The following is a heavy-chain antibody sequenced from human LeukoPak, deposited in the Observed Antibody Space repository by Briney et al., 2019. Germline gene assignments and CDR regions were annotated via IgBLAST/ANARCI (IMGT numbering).Heavy chain of an antibody. CDR1: GGSISSYY. CDR3: ARDKYFYDSRGYLFDY. V-gene: IGHV4-59*12. CDR2: FHFSGST. D-gene: IGHD3-22*01. J-gene: IGHJ4*02. Sequence: SETLSLTCNVSGGSISSYYWSWIRQPPGKGLEWIGYFHFSGSTNYNPSLKSRVTISVDTSKNQFYLKLSSVTAADTALYYCARDKYFYDSRGYLFDYWGQGTLVTVSS.